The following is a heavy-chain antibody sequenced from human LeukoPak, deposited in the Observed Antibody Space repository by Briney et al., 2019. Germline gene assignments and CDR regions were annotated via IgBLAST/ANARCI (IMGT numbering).Heavy chain of an antibody. D-gene: IGHD3-10*01. CDR1: GFTFSSYA. V-gene: IGHV3-23*01. Sequence: GGSLRLSCAASGFTFSSYAMSWVRQAPGKGLEWVSAISGSGGSTYYADSVKGRFTISRDNSKNTLYLQMNSLRAEDTAVYYCARVITMIRGVIDYWGQGTLVTVSS. J-gene: IGHJ4*02. CDR3: ARVITMIRGVIDY. CDR2: ISGSGGST.